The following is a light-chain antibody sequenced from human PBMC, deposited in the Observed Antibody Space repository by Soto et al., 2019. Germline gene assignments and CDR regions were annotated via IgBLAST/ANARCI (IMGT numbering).Light chain of an antibody. J-gene: IGKJ2*01. V-gene: IGKV3-20*01. Sequence: EIVLTQSPDTLSLSPGERATLSCRASQSVSSTYLAWYQQKPGQAPRLLIYGASSRATGIPDRFSGSGSGTDFTLTISRLEPEDFAVYYCQQYGGSPDYTFGQGTKLEIK. CDR1: QSVSSTY. CDR3: QQYGGSPDYT. CDR2: GAS.